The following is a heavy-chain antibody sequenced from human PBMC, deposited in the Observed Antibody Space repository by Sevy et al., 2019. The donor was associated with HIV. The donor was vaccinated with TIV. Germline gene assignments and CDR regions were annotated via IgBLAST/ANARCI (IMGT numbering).Heavy chain of an antibody. Sequence: GGSLRLSCAGSGFTFSSYDMHWVRQAPGKGLEWEAVTSHKGKYNNYADSVKVRFTISRDNFKNTLYLQMNSLRVEDTAVYFCARLFSCGGDCYYLDYWGQGALVTVSS. CDR1: GFTFSSYD. J-gene: IGHJ4*02. V-gene: IGHV3-30*04. D-gene: IGHD2-21*02. CDR3: ARLFSCGGDCYYLDY. CDR2: TSHKGKYN.